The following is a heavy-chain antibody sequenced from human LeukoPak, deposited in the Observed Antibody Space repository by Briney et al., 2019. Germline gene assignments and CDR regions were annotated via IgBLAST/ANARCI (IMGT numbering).Heavy chain of an antibody. CDR1: GYTFTSYD. CDR3: ARAGYCGGDCYWFDY. J-gene: IGHJ4*02. D-gene: IGHD2-21*01. V-gene: IGHV1-8*03. CDR2: MNPNSGNT. Sequence: GASVKVSCKASGYTFTSYDINWVRQATGQGREWMGWMNPNSGNTGYAQKFQGRVTITRNTSISTAYMELSSLRSEDTAVYYCARAGYCGGDCYWFDYWGQGTLVTVSS.